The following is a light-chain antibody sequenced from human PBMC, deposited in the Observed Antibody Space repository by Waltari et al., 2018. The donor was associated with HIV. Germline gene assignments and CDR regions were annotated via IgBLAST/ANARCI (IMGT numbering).Light chain of an antibody. Sequence: QSVLTQPPSASATPGQRVTISCSGRSSNIGTNYVFWYQQLPGTAPQLLIFRDNERPSGVPDRFSGSRSGTSASLVISGLRSEDEAEYYCAAWDDSLDGFYVFGSGTRVTVL. J-gene: IGLJ1*01. CDR1: SSNIGTNY. CDR2: RDN. V-gene: IGLV1-47*01. CDR3: AAWDDSLDGFYV.